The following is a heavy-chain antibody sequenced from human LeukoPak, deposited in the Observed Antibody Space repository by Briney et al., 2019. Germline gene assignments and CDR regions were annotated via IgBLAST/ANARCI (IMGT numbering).Heavy chain of an antibody. V-gene: IGHV3-33*06. J-gene: IGHJ4*02. CDR1: GFTFSSYG. CDR2: IWYDGSNK. D-gene: IGHD6-19*01. CDR3: AKELSLYSSGWLFDY. Sequence: AGGSLRLSCAASGFTFSSYGMHWVRQAPGKGLEWVAVIWYDGSNKYYADSVKGRFTISRDNSKNTLYLQMNSLRAGDTAVYYCAKELSLYSSGWLFDYWGQGTLVTVSS.